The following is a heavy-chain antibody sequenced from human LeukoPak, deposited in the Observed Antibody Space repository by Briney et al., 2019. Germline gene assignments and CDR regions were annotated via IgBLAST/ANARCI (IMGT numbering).Heavy chain of an antibody. CDR2: ISSSGSTI. J-gene: IGHJ4*02. CDR3: ARSSFYGDSLRY. CDR1: GFTFSSYE. Sequence: PGGSLRLSCAASGFTFSSYEMDWVRQAPGKGLEWVSYISSSGSTIYYADSVKGRFTISRDNAKNSLYLQMNSLRAEDTAVYYCARSSFYGDSLRYWGQGTLVTVSS. D-gene: IGHD4-17*01. V-gene: IGHV3-48*03.